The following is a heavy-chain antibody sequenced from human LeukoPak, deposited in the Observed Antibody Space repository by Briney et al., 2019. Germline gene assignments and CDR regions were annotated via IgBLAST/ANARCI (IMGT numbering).Heavy chain of an antibody. J-gene: IGHJ4*02. CDR2: IYYSGST. CDR3: ARMKIAAAGSNFDY. CDR1: GGSISSYY. V-gene: IGHV4-59*01. D-gene: IGHD6-13*01. Sequence: SETLSLTCTVSGGSISSYYWSWIRQPPGKGLEWIGYIYYSGSTNYNPSLKSRVTISVDTSKNQFSLKLSSVTAADTAVYYCARMKIAAAGSNFDYWGQGTLVTVSS.